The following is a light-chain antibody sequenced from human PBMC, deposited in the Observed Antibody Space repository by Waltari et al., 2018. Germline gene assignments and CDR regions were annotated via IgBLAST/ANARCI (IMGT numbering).Light chain of an antibody. CDR2: WAS. J-gene: IGKJ1*01. CDR1: QSVLNSSNNKNY. Sequence: DIVMTQSPDSLAVSLGERATINCKSGQSVLNSSNNKNYLAWYQQKPGQPPKLLIYWASTRESGVPDRFSGSGSGTDFTLTISSLQAEDVAVYYCQQYYGTPWTFGQGTKVEIK. V-gene: IGKV4-1*01. CDR3: QQYYGTPWT.